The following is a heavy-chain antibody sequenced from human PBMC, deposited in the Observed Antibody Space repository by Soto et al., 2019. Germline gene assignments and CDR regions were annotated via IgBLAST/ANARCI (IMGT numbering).Heavy chain of an antibody. Sequence: GGSLRLSXAASGFIFKMYWMHWVRQSPGKGLVWISRIYNDGTYSDYADSVRGRFTISRDNVNDTLYLQMNNLRAEDSGLYYCTRGPRPISTGTGAYWGQGTQVTVSS. V-gene: IGHV3-74*01. CDR2: IYNDGTYS. CDR3: TRGPRPISTGTGAY. D-gene: IGHD3-10*01. J-gene: IGHJ4*02. CDR1: GFIFKMYW.